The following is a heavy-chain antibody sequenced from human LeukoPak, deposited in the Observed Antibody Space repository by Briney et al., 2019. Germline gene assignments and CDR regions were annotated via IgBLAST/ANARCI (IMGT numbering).Heavy chain of an antibody. J-gene: IGHJ6*03. CDR1: GFSFGGKA. D-gene: IGHD3-16*01. V-gene: IGHV3-23*01. CDR2: ISGTGGSI. CDR3: AKGMGGLPTCMDV. Sequence: GGSLRLSCAASGFSFGGKAMSWVRQAPGKGLEWVSAISGTGGSIYYADSVKGRFTISRDNSKSTLYLQMNSLRAEDTAVYYCAKGMGGLPTCMDVWGKGTTVTVSS.